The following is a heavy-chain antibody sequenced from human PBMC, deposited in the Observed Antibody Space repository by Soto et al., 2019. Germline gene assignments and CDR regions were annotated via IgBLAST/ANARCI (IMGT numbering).Heavy chain of an antibody. D-gene: IGHD3-16*01. CDR2: IYWDDDK. J-gene: IGHJ4*02. CDR1: GFSLSTSGVG. V-gene: IGHV2-5*02. CDR3: AHSRPSPPGGGEIDY. Sequence: QITLKESGPTLVKPTQTLTLTCTFSGFSLSTSGVGVGWIRQPPGKALEWLALIYWDDDKRYSPSLKSRLTTTQDPPKTQVALTTTNPDPVDTATFSCAHSRPSPPGGGEIDYWGQGTLVTVSS.